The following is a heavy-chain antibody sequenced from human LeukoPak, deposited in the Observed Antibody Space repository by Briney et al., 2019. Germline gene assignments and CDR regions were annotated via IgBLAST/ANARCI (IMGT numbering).Heavy chain of an antibody. V-gene: IGHV3-7*01. CDR1: GFTFSSYW. Sequence: GGSLRLSCAASGFTFSSYWMSWVRQAPGKGLEWVANIKQDGSEKYYVDSVKGRFAISRDNAQNSLYLQMNSLRAEDTAVYYCARKLYYYDTGDVGWFDPWGQGTLVTVSS. J-gene: IGHJ5*02. CDR3: ARKLYYYDTGDVGWFDP. CDR2: IKQDGSEK. D-gene: IGHD3-22*01.